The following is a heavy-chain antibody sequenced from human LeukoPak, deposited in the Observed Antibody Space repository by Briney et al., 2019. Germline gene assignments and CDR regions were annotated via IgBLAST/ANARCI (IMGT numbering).Heavy chain of an antibody. D-gene: IGHD5-12*01. CDR1: GGSISSYY. CDR2: IYYSGST. Sequence: SETLSLTCTVSGGSISSYYWNWIRQPPGKGLEWIGYIYYSGSTTYNPSLKSRVTISIDTSKNQFSLKLSSVTAADTAVYYCARSGRPTSWFDPWGQGTLVTVSS. CDR3: ARSGRPTSWFDP. J-gene: IGHJ5*02. V-gene: IGHV4-59*01.